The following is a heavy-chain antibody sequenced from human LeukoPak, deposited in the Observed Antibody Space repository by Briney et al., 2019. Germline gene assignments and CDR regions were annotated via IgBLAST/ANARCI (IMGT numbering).Heavy chain of an antibody. D-gene: IGHD3-22*01. V-gene: IGHV3-33*01. CDR1: GFTFSSYG. Sequence: GRSLRLSCAASGFTFSSYGMHWVRQAPGKGLEWVAVIWYDGSNKYYADSVKGRFTISRDNSKNTLYLQMSSLRAEDTAVYYCARDPYDSSGYYFQHWGQGTLVTVSS. CDR2: IWYDGSNK. CDR3: ARDPYDSSGYYFQH. J-gene: IGHJ1*01.